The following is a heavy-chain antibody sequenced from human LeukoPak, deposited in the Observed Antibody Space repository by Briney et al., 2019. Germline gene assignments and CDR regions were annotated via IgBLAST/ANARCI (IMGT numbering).Heavy chain of an antibody. V-gene: IGHV1-69*02. CDR1: GYTFTSYT. CDR2: IIPILGIA. CDR3: ASIVGATSSFDY. J-gene: IGHJ4*02. Sequence: SVKVPCKASGYTFTSYTIGWVRQAPGQGLEWMGRIIPILGIANYAQKFQGRVTITADKSTSTAYMELSSLRSEDTAVYYCASIVGATSSFDYWGQGTLVTVSS. D-gene: IGHD1-26*01.